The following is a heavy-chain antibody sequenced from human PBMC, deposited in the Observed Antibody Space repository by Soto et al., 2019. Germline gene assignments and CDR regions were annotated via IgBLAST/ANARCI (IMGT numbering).Heavy chain of an antibody. D-gene: IGHD2-15*01. V-gene: IGHV3-48*02. CDR1: GFTFRDYA. J-gene: IGHJ3*02. CDR3: VRDHRWAFDI. Sequence: EVQLVESGGGLVQPGGSLRVSCIDSGFTFRDYAFNWVRQAPGKGLEWVSYISVGGGSIFYADSVKGRFTISRDDARNSVYLQMNTLRHEDTAVYHCVRDHRWAFDIWGQRTVVTVSS. CDR2: ISVGGGSI.